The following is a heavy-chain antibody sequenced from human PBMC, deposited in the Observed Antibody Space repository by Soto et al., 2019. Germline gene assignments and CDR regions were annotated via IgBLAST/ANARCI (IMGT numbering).Heavy chain of an antibody. J-gene: IGHJ4*02. Sequence: SEPLSVTWTVAGGTIVTYDWSWIRQKTGKRLEWIGYIYYNGRTNYNPSLKSRVTISVDTSENQFSLKLTSVSAADTAVYYCARDGSGYDFWDGPYDSDYWGQGIQVTVSS. V-gene: IGHV4-59*01. CDR2: IYYNGRT. D-gene: IGHD3-3*01. CDR1: GGTIVTYD. CDR3: ARDGSGYDFWDGPYDSDY.